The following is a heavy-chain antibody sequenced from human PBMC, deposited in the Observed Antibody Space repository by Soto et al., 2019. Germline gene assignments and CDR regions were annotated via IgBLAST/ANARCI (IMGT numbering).Heavy chain of an antibody. J-gene: IGHJ4*02. Sequence: GGSLRLSCAASGFTFDDYAMHWVRQAPGKGLEWVSGISWNSGSIGYADSVKGRFTISRDNAKNSLYLQMNSLRAEDTALYYSAKDPVAGTGYWGQGTLVTVSS. V-gene: IGHV3-9*01. CDR2: ISWNSGSI. CDR3: AKDPVAGTGY. D-gene: IGHD6-19*01. CDR1: GFTFDDYA.